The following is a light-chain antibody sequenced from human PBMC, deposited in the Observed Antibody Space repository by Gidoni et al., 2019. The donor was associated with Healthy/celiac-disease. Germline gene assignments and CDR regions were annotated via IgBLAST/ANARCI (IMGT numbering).Light chain of an antibody. Sequence: DIVMTQSPDSLAVSLGERATINGKSSQSVLSSSNNKNYLAWYQQKPGQPPKLLIYCASTRESGVPDRFSGSGSGTDFTLTISSLQAEDVAVYYCQQYYSTPPTFGGXTKVEIK. CDR2: CAS. CDR3: QQYYSTPPT. J-gene: IGKJ4*01. V-gene: IGKV4-1*01. CDR1: QSVLSSSNNKNY.